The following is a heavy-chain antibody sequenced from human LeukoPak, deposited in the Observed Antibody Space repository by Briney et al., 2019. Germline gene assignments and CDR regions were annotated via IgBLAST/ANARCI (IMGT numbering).Heavy chain of an antibody. V-gene: IGHV3-30*18. J-gene: IGHJ3*02. Sequence: PGGSLKLSCAASGFTFSSYGMHWVRQAPGKGLEWVAVISYDGSNKYYADSVKGRFTISRDNSKNTLYLQMNSLRAEDTAVYYCAKVYCSSTSCYDAFDIWGQGTMVTVSS. CDR2: ISYDGSNK. CDR1: GFTFSSYG. CDR3: AKVYCSSTSCYDAFDI. D-gene: IGHD2-2*01.